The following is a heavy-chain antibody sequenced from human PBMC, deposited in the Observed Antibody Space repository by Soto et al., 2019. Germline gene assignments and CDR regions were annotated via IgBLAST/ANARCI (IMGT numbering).Heavy chain of an antibody. CDR3: AKTFPNYYDSSGYIPLDYGMDV. J-gene: IGHJ6*02. D-gene: IGHD3-22*01. CDR1: GFTFSSYG. Sequence: GGSLRLSCAASGFTFSSYGMHWVRQAPGKGLEWVAVISYDGSNKYYADSVKGRFTISRDNSKNTLYMQMNSLRAEDTAVYYCAKTFPNYYDSSGYIPLDYGMDVWGQGTTVTVSS. CDR2: ISYDGSNK. V-gene: IGHV3-30*18.